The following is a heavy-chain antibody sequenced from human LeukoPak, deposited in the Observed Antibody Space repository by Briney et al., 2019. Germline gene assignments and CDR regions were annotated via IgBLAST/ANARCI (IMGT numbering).Heavy chain of an antibody. CDR2: ISSSSSNI. J-gene: IGHJ4*02. D-gene: IGHD1-1*01. V-gene: IGHV3-48*01. Sequence: GSLRLSCTASGFPISSYSINWLRQAPGKGLEWISYISSSSSNIYYLDSVQGRLTVSRDNERNSLFLQIDSPRAEDTAVYYCVRVKGTYFDYWGQGSLVTVSS. CDR1: GFPISSYS. CDR3: VRVKGTYFDY.